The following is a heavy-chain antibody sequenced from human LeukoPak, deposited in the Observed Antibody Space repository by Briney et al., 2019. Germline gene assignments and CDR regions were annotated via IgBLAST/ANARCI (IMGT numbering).Heavy chain of an antibody. Sequence: SETLSLTCAVYGGSFSGYYWSWIRQPPGKGLEWIGEINHSGSTNYNPSLKSRVTISVGTSKNQFSLKLSSVTAADTAVYYCARGSKSIAARPLDYWGQGTLVTVSS. CDR2: INHSGST. J-gene: IGHJ4*02. V-gene: IGHV4-34*01. CDR1: GGSFSGYY. D-gene: IGHD6-6*01. CDR3: ARGSKSIAARPLDY.